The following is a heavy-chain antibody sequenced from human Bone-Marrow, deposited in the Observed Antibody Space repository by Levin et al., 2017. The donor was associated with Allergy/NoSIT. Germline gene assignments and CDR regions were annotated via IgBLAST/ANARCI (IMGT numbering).Heavy chain of an antibody. CDR3: ATRIAYYYDTSGEYLNN. J-gene: IGHJ4*02. D-gene: IGHD3-22*01. V-gene: IGHV1-24*01. Sequence: ASVKVSCKVSGYTFSDLSMHWVRQAPGKGLEWMGSFDPEDRETIYAQKFQGRLTMTDDTSADTAYMELRRLRSEDTAVYYCATRIAYYYDTSGEYLNNWGQGTLVTVSS. CDR2: FDPEDRET. CDR1: GYTFSDLS.